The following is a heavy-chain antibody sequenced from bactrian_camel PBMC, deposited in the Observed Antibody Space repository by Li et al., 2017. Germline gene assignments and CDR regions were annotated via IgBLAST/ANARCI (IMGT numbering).Heavy chain of an antibody. CDR3: TTWGFYF. Sequence: QLVESGGGSVQAGGSLKLSCAASRFIFGSCGMGWYRQAPGKEREGVAAIDSDGYTSYADSVKGRFTVSRINAYNTLHLQLSRLKPEDTAMYYCTTWGFYFWGQGTQVTVS. V-gene: IGHV3S55*01. D-gene: IGHD1*01. CDR1: RFIFGSCG. CDR2: IDSDGYT. J-gene: IGHJ4*01.